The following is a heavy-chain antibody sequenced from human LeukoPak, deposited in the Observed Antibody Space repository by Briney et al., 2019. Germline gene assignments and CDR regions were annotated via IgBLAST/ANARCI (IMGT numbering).Heavy chain of an antibody. Sequence: GGSLRLSCAASGFTLSSYAMSWVRQAPGKGLEWVSSISASGGSTNYADSAKGRFTISRDNSKNTLYLQMNSLRAGDTAVYYCANDPPITVAGSFDYWGQGTLVTVSS. CDR1: GFTLSSYA. CDR3: ANDPPITVAGSFDY. V-gene: IGHV3-23*01. CDR2: ISASGGST. D-gene: IGHD6-19*01. J-gene: IGHJ4*02.